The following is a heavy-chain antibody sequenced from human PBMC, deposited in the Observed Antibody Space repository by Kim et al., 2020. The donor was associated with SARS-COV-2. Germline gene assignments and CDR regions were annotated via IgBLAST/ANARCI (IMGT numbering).Heavy chain of an antibody. CDR1: GGSFSGYY. CDR2: INHSGST. V-gene: IGHV4-34*01. J-gene: IGHJ4*02. D-gene: IGHD3-10*01. Sequence: SETLSLTCAVYGGSFSGYYWSWIRQPPGKGLEWIGEINHSGSTNYNPSLKSRVTISVDTSKNQFSMKLSSVTAADTAVSYCARGSGITMVRVVTISGFAYWGQGTLVTVSS. CDR3: ARGSGITMVRVVTISGFAY.